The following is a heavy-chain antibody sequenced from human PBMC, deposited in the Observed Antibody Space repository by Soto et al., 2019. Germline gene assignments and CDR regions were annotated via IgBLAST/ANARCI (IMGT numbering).Heavy chain of an antibody. CDR1: GFTFSSHS. CDR2: ISSSSSYI. CDR3: ARGAGGWNHYYGMDV. J-gene: IGHJ6*02. Sequence: GGSLRLSCAASGFTFSSHSMNWVRQAPGKGLEWVSSISSSSSYIYYADSVKGRFTISRDNAANSVFLHMNSLRAEDTALYHCARGAGGWNHYYGMDVWGQGTTVTVSS. D-gene: IGHD1-1*01. V-gene: IGHV3-21*04.